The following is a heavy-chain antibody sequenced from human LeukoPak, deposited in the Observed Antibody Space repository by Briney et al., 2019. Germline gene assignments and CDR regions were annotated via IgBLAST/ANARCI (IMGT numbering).Heavy chain of an antibody. J-gene: IGHJ4*02. CDR2: ISWNSFTI. Sequence: GRSLRLSCAASGFTFDDYAMHWVRQAPGKGLEWVSGISWNSFTIGYADSVKGRFTISRDTAKNSLYLQMNSLRAEDVALYYCTRSTGWYNYFDYWGQGALVTVSS. V-gene: IGHV3-9*03. CDR1: GFTFDDYA. CDR3: TRSTGWYNYFDY. D-gene: IGHD6-19*01.